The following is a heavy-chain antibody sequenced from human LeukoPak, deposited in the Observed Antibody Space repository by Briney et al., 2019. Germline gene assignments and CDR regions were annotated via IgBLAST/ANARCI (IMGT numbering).Heavy chain of an antibody. CDR3: ARDGDDSSGYLDAFDI. CDR2: ISSSSSTI. CDR1: GFTFSSYS. Sequence: GGSLRLSCAASGFTFSSYSMNWVRQAPGKGLEWVSYISSSSSTIYYADSVKGRFTISRDNAKNSLYLQMNSLRDEDTAVYYCARDGDDSSGYLDAFDIWGQGTMVTVFS. V-gene: IGHV3-48*02. D-gene: IGHD3-22*01. J-gene: IGHJ3*02.